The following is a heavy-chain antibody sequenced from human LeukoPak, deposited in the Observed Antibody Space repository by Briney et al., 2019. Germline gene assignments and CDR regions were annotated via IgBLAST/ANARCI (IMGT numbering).Heavy chain of an antibody. CDR1: AFTIRGPA. J-gene: IGHJ3*01. Sequence: GGSLRLYCAVSAFTIRGPARTWVRQAQGMGLEWVSLISSSGNNAYYADSVKGRFTISRDNSKNTLSLQMNSRNVEDTASYYCAKDIQLSTWGLGTRVTVSS. CDR2: ISSSGNNA. CDR3: AKDIQLST. D-gene: IGHD5-24*01. V-gene: IGHV3-23*01.